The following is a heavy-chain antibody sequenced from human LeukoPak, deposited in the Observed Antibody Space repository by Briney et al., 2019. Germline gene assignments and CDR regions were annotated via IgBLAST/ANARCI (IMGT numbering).Heavy chain of an antibody. V-gene: IGHV1-69*13. CDR3: AREWIAVAGDYYYYYYMDV. CDR1: RGTFNIYA. J-gene: IGHJ6*03. Sequence: ATVKVSCKASRGTFNIYAISWVRQAPRQGLEWMGGIIPIFGTANYAQKFQGRVTITADESTSTAYMELSSLRSEDTAVYYCAREWIAVAGDYYYYYYMDVWGKGTTVTISS. D-gene: IGHD6-19*01. CDR2: IIPIFGTA.